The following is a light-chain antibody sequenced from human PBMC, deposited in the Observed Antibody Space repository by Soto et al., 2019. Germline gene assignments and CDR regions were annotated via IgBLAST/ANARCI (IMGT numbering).Light chain of an antibody. V-gene: IGKV3-20*01. CDR1: QTLSSSF. Sequence: EIVLTQSPGTLSLSPGERATLSCRTSQTLSSSFLAWYQQTPGQAPRLLIYDTSTRAIDIPDRFSGSGSGTDSTLTISRLEPEDFAVYYCQQYGYLGTFGQGTKVEFK. J-gene: IGKJ1*01. CDR3: QQYGYLGT. CDR2: DTS.